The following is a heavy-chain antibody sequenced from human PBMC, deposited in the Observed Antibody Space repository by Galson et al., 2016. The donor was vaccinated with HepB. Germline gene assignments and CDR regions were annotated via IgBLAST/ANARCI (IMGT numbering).Heavy chain of an antibody. CDR1: GFTFSNYG. V-gene: IGHV3-23*01. CDR2: ISGSGDTT. J-gene: IGHJ4*02. D-gene: IGHD2-15*01. CDR3: AGERAGIWDNFDY. Sequence: SLRLSCAASGFTFSNYGMSWVRQAPGKGLDWVSVISGSGDTTYYAGSVKGRFTISRDNSKHTLYLQVNSLRVEYTAVYHCAGERAGIWDNFDYWGQGALVSVSS.